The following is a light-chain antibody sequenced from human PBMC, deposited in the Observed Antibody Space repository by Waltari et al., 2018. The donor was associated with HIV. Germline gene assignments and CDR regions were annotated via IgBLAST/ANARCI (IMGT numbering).Light chain of an antibody. CDR2: DVT. V-gene: IGLV2-11*01. CDR3: CSYAGSSFSYA. CDR1: SSDVGGYKY. Sequence: QSALTQPRSVSGSPGQAVNISCTGTSSDVGGYKYVSRYHQHPVKAPRLVIYDVTERPSGIPDRFSGSKSGNTASLSISGLQAADEADYYCCSYAGSSFSYAFGTGTRVSVL. J-gene: IGLJ1*01.